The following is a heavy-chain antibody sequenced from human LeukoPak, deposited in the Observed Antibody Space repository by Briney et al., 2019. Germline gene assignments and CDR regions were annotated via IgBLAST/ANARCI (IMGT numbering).Heavy chain of an antibody. CDR3: ATFLGAARLGY. CDR1: GFTFSSYT. CDR2: IGSSSSYI. V-gene: IGHV3-21*01. Sequence: GGSLRLSCSASGFTFSSYTMNWVRQAPGKGLEYVSSIGSSSSYIYYADSVKGRFTVSRDNAKNSLYLQINSLRAEDTALYYCATFLGAARLGYWGQGTLVTVSS. D-gene: IGHD6-6*01. J-gene: IGHJ4*02.